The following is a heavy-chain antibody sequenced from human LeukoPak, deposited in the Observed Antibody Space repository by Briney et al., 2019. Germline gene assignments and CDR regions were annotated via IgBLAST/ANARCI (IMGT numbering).Heavy chain of an antibody. D-gene: IGHD7-27*01. Sequence: SETLSLTCAIYDGPFRDYKWSWIRQPPGRGPEWLGQINWSGTVDLNKSLKRRVAISLDTSKNEISLEVYSVTAADTAVYFCVRVKGGPGNWVIFDYWGQGTLVTVSS. CDR1: DGPFRDYK. J-gene: IGHJ4*02. CDR2: INWSGTV. V-gene: IGHV4-34*01. CDR3: VRVKGGPGNWVIFDY.